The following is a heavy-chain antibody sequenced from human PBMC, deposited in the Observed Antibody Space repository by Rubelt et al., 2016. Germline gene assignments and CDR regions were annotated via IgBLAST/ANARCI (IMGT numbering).Heavy chain of an antibody. CDR2: IFSNDEK. D-gene: IGHD6-13*01. V-gene: IGHV2-26*01. CDR1: GFSLSNARMG. CDR3: AHRSSSSWYGSYAFDI. Sequence: QVTLKESGPVLVKPTETLTLTCTVSGFSLSNARMGVSWIRQPPGKALEWLAHIFSNDEKSYSTSLKSRLTITKDTSKNQVVLTMTNMDPVDTATYYCAHRSSSSWYGSYAFDIWGQGTMVTVSS. J-gene: IGHJ3*02.